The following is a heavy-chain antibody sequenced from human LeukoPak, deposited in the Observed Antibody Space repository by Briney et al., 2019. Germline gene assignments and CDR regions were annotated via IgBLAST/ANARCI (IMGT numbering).Heavy chain of an antibody. J-gene: IGHJ4*02. CDR1: GYTFTGYY. Sequence: ASVKVSCKASGYTFTGYYLHWVRQAPGQGLEWMGWLNTHSGGTNYAQNFQGRVTMTRDTSISTAYLELSRLTSDDTAMYYCARVPSYSGQDHGGDYWGQGTLVTVSS. CDR3: ARVPSYSGQDHGGDY. V-gene: IGHV1-2*02. CDR2: LNTHSGGT. D-gene: IGHD5-12*01.